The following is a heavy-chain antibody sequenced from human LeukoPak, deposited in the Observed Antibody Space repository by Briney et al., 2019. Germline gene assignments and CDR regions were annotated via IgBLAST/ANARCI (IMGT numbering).Heavy chain of an antibody. D-gene: IGHD6-13*01. J-gene: IGHJ4*02. CDR1: GGSISSSSYY. V-gene: IGHV4-39*01. CDR3: ARHEEVIAAAGTGFDY. CDR2: IYFSKST. Sequence: SGTLSLTCTVSGGSISSSSYYWGWLRQPPGKGLEWIGSIYFSKSTYYNPSLKSRVAISVDTSKNQFSLKLSSVTAADTAVYYCARHEEVIAAAGTGFDYWGQGTLVTVSS.